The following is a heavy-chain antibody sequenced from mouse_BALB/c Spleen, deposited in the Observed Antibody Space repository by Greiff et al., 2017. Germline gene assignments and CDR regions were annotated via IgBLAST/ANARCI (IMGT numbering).Heavy chain of an antibody. D-gene: IGHD2-14*01. J-gene: IGHJ2*01. CDR2: IDPANGNT. CDR1: GFNIKDTY. Sequence: VQLQQSGAELVKPGASVKLSCTASGFNIKDTYMHWVKQRPEQGLEWIGRIDPANGNTKYDPKFQGKATITADTSSNTAYLQLSSLTSEDTAVYYCARSGYRYDEGFVDYWGQGTTLTGSS. CDR3: ARSGYRYDEGFVDY. V-gene: IGHV14-3*02.